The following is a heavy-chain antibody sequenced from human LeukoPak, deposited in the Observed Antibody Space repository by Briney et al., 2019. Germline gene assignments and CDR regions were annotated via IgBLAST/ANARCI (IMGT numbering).Heavy chain of an antibody. D-gene: IGHD5-12*01. CDR1: GGTFNNYA. V-gene: IGHV1-69*04. J-gene: IGHJ4*02. CDR2: VVPMFGIR. Sequence: SVKVSCKTSGGTFNNYAISWVRQAPGQGLEWMERVVPMFGIRNYPQTFRGRVNITADKATNTVYMELRSLRAEDTAIYYCATEPSRSYSFDHLDFWGLGTPVTVSS. CDR3: ATEPSRSYSFDHLDF.